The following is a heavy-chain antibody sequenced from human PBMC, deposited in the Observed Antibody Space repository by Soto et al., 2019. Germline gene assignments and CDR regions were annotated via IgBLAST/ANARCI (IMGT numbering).Heavy chain of an antibody. J-gene: IGHJ3*02. CDR3: ARNADVLTGSDVFDI. CDR2: IGTSSSFT. V-gene: IGHV3-11*03. D-gene: IGHD3-9*01. Sequence: PGGSLRLSCAASGFTFSDYYMSWIRQAPGKGLEWVSYIGTSSSFTNYADSVKGRFTISRDNAKNSLYLQMNSLRAEDTAVYYCARNADVLTGSDVFDIWGQGTMVTVSS. CDR1: GFTFSDYY.